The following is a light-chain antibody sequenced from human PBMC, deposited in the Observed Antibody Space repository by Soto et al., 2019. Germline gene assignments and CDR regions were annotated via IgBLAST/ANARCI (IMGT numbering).Light chain of an antibody. Sequence: EIVLTQSPGPLSLSRGDTATLSCRASQSVRSSYLAWYQQKSGQAPTLLIYGTSSRATGIPDRFDGRGAGTDFTLTISRLGPEDSAVYYCQQYGTSPLTFGGGTKVDIK. V-gene: IGKV3-20*01. CDR2: GTS. J-gene: IGKJ4*01. CDR3: QQYGTSPLT. CDR1: QSVRSSY.